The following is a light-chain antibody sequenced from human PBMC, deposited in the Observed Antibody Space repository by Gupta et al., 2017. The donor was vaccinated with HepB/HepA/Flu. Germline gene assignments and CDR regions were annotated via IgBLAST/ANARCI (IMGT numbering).Light chain of an antibody. CDR2: DVS. CDR3: SSYTSSSTLDV. CDR1: SSDVGGYNY. J-gene: IGLJ1*01. Sequence: QSALPQPASASWSPRQSITISCTGTSSDVGGYNYVSWYQQHPGKAPKLMIYDVSNRPSGVSNRFSGSKSGNTASLTISGLQAEDEADYYCSSYTSSSTLDVFGTGTKVTVL. V-gene: IGLV2-14*03.